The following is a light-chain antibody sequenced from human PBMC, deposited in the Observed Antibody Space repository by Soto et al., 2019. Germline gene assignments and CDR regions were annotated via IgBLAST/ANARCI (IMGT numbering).Light chain of an antibody. V-gene: IGKV1-27*01. CDR1: QGISNY. CDR2: AAS. CDR3: QKYDSAPWT. Sequence: DIEKTQSPSSLSASVGDRVTITCRASQGISNYLAWYQQRPGKVPKLLIYAASTLQSGVPSRFSGSGSGTDFTLTISSLQPEDVATYYCQKYDSAPWTFGQGTEVEIK. J-gene: IGKJ1*01.